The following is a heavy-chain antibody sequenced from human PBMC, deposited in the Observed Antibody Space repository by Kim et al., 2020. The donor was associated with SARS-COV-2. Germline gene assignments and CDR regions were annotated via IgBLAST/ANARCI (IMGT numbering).Heavy chain of an antibody. D-gene: IGHD3-10*01. Sequence: SETLSLTYTVSGGSISSSTYYWGWIRQPPGKGLEWIGSIYYSGSTYYNPSLKSRVTISVDTSKNQFSLKLSSVTAADTAVYYCARAIRGLMYFDYWGQGTLVTVSS. V-gene: IGHV4-39*07. J-gene: IGHJ4*02. CDR3: ARAIRGLMYFDY. CDR1: GGSISSSTYY. CDR2: IYYSGST.